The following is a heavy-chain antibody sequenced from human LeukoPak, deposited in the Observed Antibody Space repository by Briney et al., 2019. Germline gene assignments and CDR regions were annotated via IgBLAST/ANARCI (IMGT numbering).Heavy chain of an antibody. CDR1: GYTFTRYY. CDR2: ISAYNGNT. D-gene: IGHD2-2*01. Sequence: ASVKVSCKASGYTFTRYYMHWVRQAPGQGLEWMGWISAYNGNTNYAQKLQGRVTMTTDTSTSTAYMELRSLRSDDTAVYYCARDSVVVPPTGWFDPWGQGTLVTVSS. J-gene: IGHJ5*02. V-gene: IGHV1-18*04. CDR3: ARDSVVVPPTGWFDP.